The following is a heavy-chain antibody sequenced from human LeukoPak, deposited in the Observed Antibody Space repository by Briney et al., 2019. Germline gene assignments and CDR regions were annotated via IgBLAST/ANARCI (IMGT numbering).Heavy chain of an antibody. J-gene: IGHJ4*02. CDR3: ARGHQRGYSYGYVY. D-gene: IGHD5-18*01. V-gene: IGHV1-8*02. Sequence: GASVKVSCKASGYTFTSYGISWVRQATGQGLEWMGWMNPNSGNTGYAQKFQGRVTMTRNTSISTAYMELSSLRSEDTAVYYCARGHQRGYSYGYVYWGQGALVTVSS. CDR2: MNPNSGNT. CDR1: GYTFTSYG.